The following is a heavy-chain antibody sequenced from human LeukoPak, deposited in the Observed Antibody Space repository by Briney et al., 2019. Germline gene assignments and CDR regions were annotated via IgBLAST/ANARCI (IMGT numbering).Heavy chain of an antibody. J-gene: IGHJ4*02. CDR1: GGSISSYY. CDR3: VRDHVLDY. CDR2: IYYSGST. Sequence: SETLSLTCTVSGGSISSYYWSWIRQPPGKGLEWIGYIYYSGSTNYNPSLKSRVTISVDTSKNQFSLKLSSVTAADTAVYYCVRDHVLDYWGQGTLVTVSS. D-gene: IGHD3-10*02. V-gene: IGHV4-59*01.